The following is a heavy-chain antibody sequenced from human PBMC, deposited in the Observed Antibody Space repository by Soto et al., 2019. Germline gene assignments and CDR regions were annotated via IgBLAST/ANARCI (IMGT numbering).Heavy chain of an antibody. Sequence: GASVQVSFKASVYTFTGYYMHWVRQAPGQGLEWMGWINPNSGGTNYAQKFQGWVTMTRDTSISTAYMELSRLRSGDTAVYYCARGADSSSWYMDYYYYGMDVWGQGTTVTVSS. D-gene: IGHD6-13*01. CDR1: VYTFTGYY. CDR3: ARGADSSSWYMDYYYYGMDV. CDR2: INPNSGGT. J-gene: IGHJ6*02. V-gene: IGHV1-2*04.